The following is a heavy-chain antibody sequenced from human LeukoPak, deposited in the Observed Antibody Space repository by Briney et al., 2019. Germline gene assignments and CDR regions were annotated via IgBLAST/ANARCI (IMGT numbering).Heavy chain of an antibody. CDR1: GFTFSSYA. CDR2: ISYDGSNK. D-gene: IGHD3-10*01. V-gene: IGHV3-30-3*01. J-gene: IGHJ5*02. Sequence: GGSLRLSCAASGFTFSSYAMHWVRQAPGKGLEWVAVISYDGSNKYYADSVKGRSTISRDNSKNTLYLQMNSLRAEDTAVYYCARDYSNYYGIFDPWGQGTLVTVSS. CDR3: ARDYSNYYGIFDP.